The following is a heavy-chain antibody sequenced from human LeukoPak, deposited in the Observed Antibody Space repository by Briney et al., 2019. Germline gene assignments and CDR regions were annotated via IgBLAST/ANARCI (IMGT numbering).Heavy chain of an antibody. V-gene: IGHV1-2*02. Sequence: GASVKVSCKASGYTFTGYYMHWVRRAPGQGLEWMGWINPNSGGTNYAQKFQGRVTITTDESTSTAYMELSSLRSEDTAVYYCARGAGGYCTNGVCSYNWFDPWGQGTLVTVSS. CDR2: INPNSGGT. D-gene: IGHD2-8*01. CDR1: GYTFTGYY. CDR3: ARGAGGYCTNGVCSYNWFDP. J-gene: IGHJ5*02.